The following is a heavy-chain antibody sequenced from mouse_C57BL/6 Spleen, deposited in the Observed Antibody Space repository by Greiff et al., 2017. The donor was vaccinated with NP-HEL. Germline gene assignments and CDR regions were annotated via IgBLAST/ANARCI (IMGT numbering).Heavy chain of an antibody. Sequence: EVQVVESGGDLVKPGGSLKLSCAASGFTFSSYGMSWVRQTPDKRLEWVATISSGGSYTYYPDSVKGRFTISRDNAKNTLYLQMSSLKSEDTAMYYCARDGDYYGSGAMDYWGQGTSVTVSS. CDR1: GFTFSSYG. J-gene: IGHJ4*01. D-gene: IGHD1-1*01. V-gene: IGHV5-6*01. CDR2: ISSGGSYT. CDR3: ARDGDYYGSGAMDY.